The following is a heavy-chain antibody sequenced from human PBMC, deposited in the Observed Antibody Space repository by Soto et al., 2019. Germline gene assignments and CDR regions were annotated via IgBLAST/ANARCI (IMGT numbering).Heavy chain of an antibody. D-gene: IGHD3-10*01. Sequence: EVQLVESGGGLIQPGGSLRLSCAVSGFTVSNNYMSWVRQAPGKGLEGASVIYSSGYTAYGDSVKGRFTISRDNSKNTLNLQKNGLRAAHTAVFFGATRGGGGGYWGQGTLVTVSS. CDR1: GFTVSNNY. V-gene: IGHV3-53*01. J-gene: IGHJ4*02. CDR3: ATRGGGGGY. CDR2: IYSSGYT.